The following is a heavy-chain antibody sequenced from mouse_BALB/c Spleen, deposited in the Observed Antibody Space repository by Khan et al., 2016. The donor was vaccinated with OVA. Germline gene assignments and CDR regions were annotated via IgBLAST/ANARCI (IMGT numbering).Heavy chain of an antibody. CDR2: ISSGYST. CDR3: AKDCWFAY. CDR1: GFTFSNYA. Sequence: EVELVESGGGLVKPGGSLKLSCVASGFTFSNYAMSWVRQSPEKRLEWVASISSGYSTYYPDSVKARFTISRDNARNTLYLQMSSLRSEDTAMYYCAKDCWFAYWGQGTLVTVSA. V-gene: IGHV5-6-5*01. J-gene: IGHJ3*01.